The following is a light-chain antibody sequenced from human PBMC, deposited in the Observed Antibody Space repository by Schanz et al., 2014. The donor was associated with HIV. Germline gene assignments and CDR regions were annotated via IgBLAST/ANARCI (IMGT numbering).Light chain of an antibody. J-gene: IGLJ2*01. CDR3: SSYTTSSALI. CDR1: SSDVGAYDF. CDR2: DVN. V-gene: IGLV2-14*03. Sequence: QSALTQPASVSGSPGQWVTISCTGTSSDVGAYDFVSWYQHHPGRAPKLMIYDVNNRPSGISNRFSGSKSDNTASLTISGLQAEDEADYYCSSYTTSSALIFGGGTKLTVL.